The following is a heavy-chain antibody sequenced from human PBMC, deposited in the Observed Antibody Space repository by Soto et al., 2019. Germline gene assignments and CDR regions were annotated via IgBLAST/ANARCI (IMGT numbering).Heavy chain of an antibody. CDR2: IRSKANSYAT. Sequence: GGSLRLSCAASGFTFSGSAMHWVRQASGKGLEWVGRIRSKANSYATAYAASVKGRFTISRDDSKNTAYLQMNSLKTEDTAVYYCTRGRTSRSGYFEGWGQGTLVTVSS. J-gene: IGHJ4*02. CDR1: GFTFSGSA. D-gene: IGHD3-3*01. CDR3: TRGRTSRSGYFEG. V-gene: IGHV3-73*01.